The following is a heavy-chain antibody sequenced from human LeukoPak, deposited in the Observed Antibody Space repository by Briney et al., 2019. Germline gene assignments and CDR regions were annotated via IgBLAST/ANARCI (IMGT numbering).Heavy chain of an antibody. D-gene: IGHD5-18*01. J-gene: IGHJ4*02. V-gene: IGHV3-30*04. CDR1: GFTFSSYA. Sequence: QTGGSLRLSCAASGFTFSSYAMHWVRQAPGKGLEWVAVISYDGSNKYYADSVKGRFTISRDNSKNTLYLQMNSLRAEDTAVYYCAKDRGYSYGGVDYWGQGTLVTVSS. CDR3: AKDRGYSYGGVDY. CDR2: ISYDGSNK.